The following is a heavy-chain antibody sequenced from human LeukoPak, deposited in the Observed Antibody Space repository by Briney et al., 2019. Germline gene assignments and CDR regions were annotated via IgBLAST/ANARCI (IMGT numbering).Heavy chain of an antibody. CDR2: ISGSGGST. V-gene: IGHV3-23*01. CDR3: AKGGTQGGLGSRLHFDY. D-gene: IGHD5/OR15-5a*01. Sequence: PGGSLRLSCAASGFTFSSYAMSWVRQAPGKGLEWVSAISGSGGSTYYADSVKGRFTISRDNSKNTLYLQMNSLRAKDTAVYYCAKGGTQGGLGSRLHFDYWGQGTLVTVSS. CDR1: GFTFSSYA. J-gene: IGHJ4*02.